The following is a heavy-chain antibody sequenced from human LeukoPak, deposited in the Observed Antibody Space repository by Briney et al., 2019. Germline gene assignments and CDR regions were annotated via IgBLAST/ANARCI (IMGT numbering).Heavy chain of an antibody. V-gene: IGHV4-61*10. CDR3: ARLPSYPRDSWAQQLVPDYFDY. CDR2: IYYSGST. CDR1: GGSISSGSHY. Sequence: SETLSLTCTVSGGSISSGSHYWTWIRQPAGKGLEWIGYIYYSGSTNYNPSLKSRVTISVDTSKNQFSLKLSSVTAADTAVYYCARLPSYPRDSWAQQLVPDYFDYWGQGTLVTVSS. D-gene: IGHD6-13*01. J-gene: IGHJ4*02.